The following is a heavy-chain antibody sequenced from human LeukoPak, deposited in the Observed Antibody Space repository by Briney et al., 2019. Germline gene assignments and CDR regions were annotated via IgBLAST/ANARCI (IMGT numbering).Heavy chain of an antibody. CDR3: ARSPYSSSSTYYFDY. Sequence: GGSLTLSCAASGFTFSSYAMHWVRQAPGKGLEWVGVISYDGSNKYYADSVKGTFTISRDNSKHTLYLQMNSLRAEDTAVYYCARSPYSSSSTYYFDYWGQGTLVTVSA. CDR1: GFTFSSYA. J-gene: IGHJ4*01. V-gene: IGHV3-30*04. CDR2: ISYDGSNK. D-gene: IGHD6-13*01.